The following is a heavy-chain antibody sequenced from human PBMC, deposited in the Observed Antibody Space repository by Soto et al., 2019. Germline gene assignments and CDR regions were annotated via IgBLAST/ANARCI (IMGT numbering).Heavy chain of an antibody. CDR2: ISFDGSKT. Sequence: GGSLRLSCAASGFIFSNYAMHWVRQAPGKGLEWVTIISFDGSKTHYADSVRGRFTISRDNSNNTLSLQMSNLRPEDTALYYCAREGGNGYSYGYSFEYWGQGTQVTVSS. J-gene: IGHJ4*02. CDR3: AREGGNGYSYGYSFEY. V-gene: IGHV3-30-3*01. D-gene: IGHD5-18*01. CDR1: GFIFSNYA.